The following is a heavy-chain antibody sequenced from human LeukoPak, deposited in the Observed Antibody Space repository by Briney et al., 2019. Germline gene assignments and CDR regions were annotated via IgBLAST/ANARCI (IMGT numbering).Heavy chain of an antibody. CDR3: ARTYGSGSYYKPLDY. CDR2: ISSRGRTI. D-gene: IGHD3-10*01. CDR1: GFTFSSYE. J-gene: IGHJ4*02. V-gene: IGHV3-48*03. Sequence: PGGSLRLSCAASGFTFSSYEMNWVRQAPGKGLEWVSYISSRGRTIYYADSVKGRFTISRDNAKNSLYLQMNSLRAEDTAVYYCARTYGSGSYYKPLDYWGQGTLVTVSS.